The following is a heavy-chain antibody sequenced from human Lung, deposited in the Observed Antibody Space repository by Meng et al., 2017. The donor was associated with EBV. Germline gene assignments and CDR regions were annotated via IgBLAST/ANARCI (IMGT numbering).Heavy chain of an antibody. CDR3: ATEGASDGDHLFPLGVFES. V-gene: IGHV3-30*03. J-gene: IGHJ4*02. Sequence: QVQLVESGGGVVQPGDSLRISCEASGFTFSRYGFHWVRQAPGKGLEWVALITYDGSDKYYVDSVKGRFTISKDNSKNTLYLQMNTLRTDDTAFYYCATEGASDGDHLFPLGVFESWGQGTLVTVSS. CDR2: ITYDGSDK. CDR1: GFTFSRYG. D-gene: IGHD4-17*01.